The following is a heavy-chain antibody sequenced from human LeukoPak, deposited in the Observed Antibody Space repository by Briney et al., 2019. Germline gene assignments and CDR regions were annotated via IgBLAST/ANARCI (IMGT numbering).Heavy chain of an antibody. V-gene: IGHV3-23*01. Sequence: GGSLRLSWTASGFTISSYSMSCVRQAPGKGLEWVSAISGSGAGTYYIDSVKGRFTISRHNSTNTLYRQMNSLRAEDTAVYYCASEMQLHVASTGSYWGQGTLVTVSS. J-gene: IGHJ4*02. D-gene: IGHD3-10*01. CDR1: GFTISSYS. CDR2: ISGSGAGT. CDR3: ASEMQLHVASTGSY.